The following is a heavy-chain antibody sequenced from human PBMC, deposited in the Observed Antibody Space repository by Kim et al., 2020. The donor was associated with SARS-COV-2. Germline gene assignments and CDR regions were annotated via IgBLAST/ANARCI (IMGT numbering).Heavy chain of an antibody. CDR3: ARVEYYYDSFDY. V-gene: IGHV4-30-2*01. D-gene: IGHD3-22*01. J-gene: IGHJ4*02. Sequence: YYNPSLKSRVTISVDRSKNQFSLKLSSVTAADTAVYYCARVEYYYDSFDYWGQGTLVTVSS.